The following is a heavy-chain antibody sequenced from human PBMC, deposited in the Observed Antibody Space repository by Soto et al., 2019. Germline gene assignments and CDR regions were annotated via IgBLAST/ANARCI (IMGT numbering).Heavy chain of an antibody. D-gene: IGHD7-27*01. J-gene: IGHJ4*02. V-gene: IGHV2-5*02. CDR1: GFSLSTSGVG. CDR2: LYWDDDK. CDR3: ARTSVNCGSRGIVDS. Sequence: KESGPTLVKPTQTLTLTCTFSGFSLSTSGVGVGWIRQPPGKALEWLAFLYWDDDKRYSPSLKSRLTITKDTSKNQVLLTMTYIEPVDTATYYCARTSVNCGSRGIVDSWAQGTLVTVAS.